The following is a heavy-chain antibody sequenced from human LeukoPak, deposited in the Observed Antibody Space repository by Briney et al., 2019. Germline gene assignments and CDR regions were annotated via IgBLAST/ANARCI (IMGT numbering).Heavy chain of an antibody. D-gene: IGHD3-10*01. Sequence: GGSLRLSCVVSGFTFSDYYMSWIRQAPGKGLEWVSAISGSGGSTYYADSVKGRFTISRDNSKNTLYLQMNSLRAEDTAVYYCAKDRLGTAAFDIWGQGTMVTVSS. CDR2: ISGSGGST. V-gene: IGHV3-23*01. CDR3: AKDRLGTAAFDI. J-gene: IGHJ3*02. CDR1: GFTFSDYY.